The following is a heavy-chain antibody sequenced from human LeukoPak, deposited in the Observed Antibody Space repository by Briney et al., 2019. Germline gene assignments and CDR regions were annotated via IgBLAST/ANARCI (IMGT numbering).Heavy chain of an antibody. J-gene: IGHJ4*02. Sequence: GGSLRLSCAASGFTFSSYSMNWVRQAPAKGLEWVSSISSSSSYIYYADSVKGRFTISRDNAKNSLYLQMNSLRAEDTAVYYCARDDGYSRGWFDYWGQGTLVTVSS. D-gene: IGHD6-19*01. CDR1: GFTFSSYS. CDR2: ISSSSSYI. V-gene: IGHV3-21*01. CDR3: ARDDGYSRGWFDY.